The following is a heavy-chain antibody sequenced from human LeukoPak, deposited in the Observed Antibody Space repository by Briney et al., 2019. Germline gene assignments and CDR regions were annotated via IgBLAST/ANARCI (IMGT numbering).Heavy chain of an antibody. V-gene: IGHV1-24*01. J-gene: IGHJ6*02. D-gene: IGHD3-16*02. Sequence: ASVKVSCKVSGYTLTELSMHWVRQAPGKGLEWMGGFDPEDGETIYAQKFQGRVTMTEDTSTDTAYMELSSLRSEDTAVYYCATLRLGKLSPQGPRYYYGMDVWGQGTTVTVSS. CDR2: FDPEDGET. CDR3: ATLRLGKLSPQGPRYYYGMDV. CDR1: GYTLTELS.